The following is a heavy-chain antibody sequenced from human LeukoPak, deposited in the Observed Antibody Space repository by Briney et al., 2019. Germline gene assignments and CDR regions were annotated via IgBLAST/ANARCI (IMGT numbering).Heavy chain of an antibody. CDR3: ARGKYCSSTSCWDDAFDI. V-gene: IGHV3-33*01. CDR2: IWYDGSNK. D-gene: IGHD2-2*01. J-gene: IGHJ3*02. CDR1: GFTFSSYG. Sequence: GSLRLSCAASGFTFSSYGMHWVRQAPGKGLEWVAVIWYDGSNKYYADSVKGRFTISRDNSKNTLYLQMNSLRAEDTVVYYCARGKYCSSTSCWDDAFDIWGQGTMVTVSS.